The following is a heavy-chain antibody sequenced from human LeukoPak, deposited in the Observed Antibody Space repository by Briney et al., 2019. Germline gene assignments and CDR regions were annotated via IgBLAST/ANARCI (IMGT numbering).Heavy chain of an antibody. D-gene: IGHD3-16*01. Sequence: PGRSLRLSCAASRFTFSSYGMHWVRQAPGKGLEWVAVIWYDGSNKYYADSVKGRFTISRDNSKNTLYLQMNSLRAEDTAVYYCAKDLGKGDLWFDPWGQGTLVTVSS. CDR2: IWYDGSNK. CDR1: RFTFSSYG. CDR3: AKDLGKGDLWFDP. J-gene: IGHJ5*02. V-gene: IGHV3-33*06.